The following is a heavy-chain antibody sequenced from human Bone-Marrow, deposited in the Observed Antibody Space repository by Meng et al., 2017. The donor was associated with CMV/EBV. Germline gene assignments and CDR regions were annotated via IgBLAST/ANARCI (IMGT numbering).Heavy chain of an antibody. CDR2: ISSSSSYI. CDR3: ASLWDAVDI. D-gene: IGHD2-21*01. J-gene: IGHJ3*02. Sequence: GESLKISCAASGFTFSSYWMNWVRQAPGKGLEWVSSISSSSSYIYYADSVKGRFTISRDNAKNSLYLQMNSLRAEDTAVYYCASLWDAVDIWGQGTMVTVSS. CDR1: GFTFSSYW. V-gene: IGHV3-21*01.